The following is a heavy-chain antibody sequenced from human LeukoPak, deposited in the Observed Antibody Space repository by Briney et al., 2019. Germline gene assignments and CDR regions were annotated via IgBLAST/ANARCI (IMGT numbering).Heavy chain of an antibody. CDR3: ARAQGAGYYFDY. Sequence: GGSLRLSCAASGFTFSNYWMSWVRQAPGKGLEWVANIKQDGSEKYYVDSVKGRFTISRDNAKNSLYLQMNSLRAEDTAVHYCARAQGAGYYFDYWGQGTLVTVSS. D-gene: IGHD1-26*01. CDR1: GFTFSNYW. V-gene: IGHV3-7*01. J-gene: IGHJ4*02. CDR2: IKQDGSEK.